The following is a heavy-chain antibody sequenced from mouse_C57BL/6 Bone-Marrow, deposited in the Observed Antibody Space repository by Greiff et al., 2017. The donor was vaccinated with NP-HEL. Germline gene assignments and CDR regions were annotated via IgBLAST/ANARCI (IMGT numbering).Heavy chain of an antibody. V-gene: IGHV1-5*01. D-gene: IGHD2-1*01. CDR2: IYPGNSDT. CDR1: GYTFTSYW. Sequence: EVKLVESGTVLARPGASVKMSCKASGYTFTSYWMHWVKQRPGQGLEWIGAIYPGNSDTTYNQKFKGKAKLTAVTSTSTAYMELSSLTNEDSAVFYCARGDGNYYYAMDYWGQGTSVTVSS. CDR3: ARGDGNYYYAMDY. J-gene: IGHJ4*01.